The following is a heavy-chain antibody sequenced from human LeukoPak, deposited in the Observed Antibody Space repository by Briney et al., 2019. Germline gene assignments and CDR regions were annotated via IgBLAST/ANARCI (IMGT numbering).Heavy chain of an antibody. CDR1: GGSISSGSYY. J-gene: IGHJ5*02. D-gene: IGHD3-3*01. CDR3: ARVIGVVQNWFDP. CDR2: IYTSGST. V-gene: IGHV4-61*02. Sequence: SETLSLTCTVSGGSISSGSYYWRWIRQPAGKGLEWIGRIYTSGSTNYNPSLKTRATISVDTSKNQFSLKLSSVTAADTAVYYCARVIGVVQNWFDPWGRGTLVTVSS.